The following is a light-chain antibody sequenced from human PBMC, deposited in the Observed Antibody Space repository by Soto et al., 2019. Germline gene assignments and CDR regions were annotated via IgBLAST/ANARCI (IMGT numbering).Light chain of an antibody. J-gene: IGKJ1*01. CDR3: QQYNTYSWT. Sequence: DIQMTQSPSFVSASVGDRVTITCRASQGISSWLAWYQQMPGKAPKLLIYDASSLHSGVPSRFSGSGSGTEFTLTISSLQPDDFATYYCQQYNTYSWTFGQGTKVDIK. CDR1: QGISSW. CDR2: DAS. V-gene: IGKV1-5*01.